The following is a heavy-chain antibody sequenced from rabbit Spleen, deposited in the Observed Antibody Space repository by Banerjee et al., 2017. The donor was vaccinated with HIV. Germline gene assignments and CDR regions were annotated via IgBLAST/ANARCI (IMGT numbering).Heavy chain of an antibody. J-gene: IGHJ6*01. D-gene: IGHD8-1*01. CDR3: ARDAGSSFSGQSLDL. CDR2: IDVGSRDST. Sequence: QEQLEESGGDLFKPGASLTLTCTASGVSFSYSYYACWVRQPPGKGLEWIACIDVGSRDSTYLATWAQGRLPSSKAASTALTLQTTRATAADTTPSFCARDAGSSFSGQSLDLGGRGTLGTV. CDR1: GVSFSYSYY. V-gene: IGHV1S45*01.